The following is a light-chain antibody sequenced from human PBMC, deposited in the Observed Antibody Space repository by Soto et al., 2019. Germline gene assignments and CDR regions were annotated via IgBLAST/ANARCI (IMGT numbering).Light chain of an antibody. J-gene: IGKJ1*01. Sequence: EIVMTQSPATLSVSPGERATLSCRASQSVSSNLAWYQQKPGQPPRLLIYGASTRATVIPARFSGSGSGTEITLTISSLQSEDFAVYYCQQYNNLPPWTFGQGTKVEIK. CDR3: QQYNNLPPWT. CDR1: QSVSSN. V-gene: IGKV3-15*01. CDR2: GAS.